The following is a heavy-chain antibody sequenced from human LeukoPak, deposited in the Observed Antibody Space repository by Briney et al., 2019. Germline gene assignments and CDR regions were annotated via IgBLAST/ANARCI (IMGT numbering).Heavy chain of an antibody. J-gene: IGHJ4*02. CDR1: GYSISSGYY. V-gene: IGHV4-38-2*01. Sequence: KPSETLSLTCAVSGYSISSGYYWGWIRQPPGKGLEGIGSIYHSGSTYYNPSLKSRVTISVDTSKNQFSLKLSSVTAADTAVYYCARHGVDRDSNDIFDYWGQGTLVTVSS. D-gene: IGHD3-22*01. CDR2: IYHSGST. CDR3: ARHGVDRDSNDIFDY.